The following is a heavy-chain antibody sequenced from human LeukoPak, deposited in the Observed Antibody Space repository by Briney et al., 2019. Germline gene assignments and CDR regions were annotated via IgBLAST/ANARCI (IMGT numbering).Heavy chain of an antibody. D-gene: IGHD3-3*01. CDR2: ISIYNGNT. J-gene: IGHJ5*02. V-gene: IGHV1-18*01. CDR3: ARITYDFWSGYYTPDDP. CDR1: GYTFTNYG. Sequence: GASVKVSCKASGYTFTNYGISWVRQAPGQGLEWMGWISIYNGNTDYAQKLRGRVTMTTDTSTSTAYMELRSLRSDDTAVYYCARITYDFWSGYYTPDDPWGQGTLVTVSS.